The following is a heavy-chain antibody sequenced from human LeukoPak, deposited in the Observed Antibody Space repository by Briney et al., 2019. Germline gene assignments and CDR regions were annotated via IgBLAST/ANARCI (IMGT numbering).Heavy chain of an antibody. CDR2: IKEDGSAK. J-gene: IGHJ4*02. D-gene: IGHD1-1*01. CDR1: GFTFSNYW. V-gene: IGHV3-7*01. Sequence: GGSLRLSCVASGFTFSNYWMIWVRQAPGKGLESVAIIKEDGSAKYYLDSVKGRFTISRDNAKNSLYLEMNSLRAEDTAVYYCARDYWRSIDHWGQGTLVTVSS. CDR3: ARDYWRSIDH.